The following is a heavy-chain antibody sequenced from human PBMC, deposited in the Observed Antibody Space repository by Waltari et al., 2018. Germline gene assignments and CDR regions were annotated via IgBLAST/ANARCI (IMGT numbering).Heavy chain of an antibody. J-gene: IGHJ4*02. V-gene: IGHV3-53*02. CDR1: GFTVSGDY. D-gene: IGHD2-15*01. CDR2: IYSGGTT. Sequence: VQLVETGGGLIQPGESLRLSCAASGFTVSGDYMSWVRQAPGKGLEWVSVIYSGGTTYYADSVKGRFTISRDNSKNTVYLQMISLRVEDTAVYYSARESGGSGYFDYWGQGTLVTVSS. CDR3: ARESGGSGYFDY.